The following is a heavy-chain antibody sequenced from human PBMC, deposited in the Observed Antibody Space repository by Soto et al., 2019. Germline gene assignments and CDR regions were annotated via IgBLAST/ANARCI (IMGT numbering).Heavy chain of an antibody. CDR2: ISGSGGST. V-gene: IGHV3-23*01. CDR1: GFTFSSYA. D-gene: IGHD3-3*02. J-gene: IGHJ5*02. CDR3: AKVGSLISSHT. Sequence: GGSLRLSCAASGFTFSSYAMSWVRQAPGKGLEWVSGISGSGGSTYYADSVKGRFTISRDSSKNTVFLQMNSLRAKDTAVYYCAKVGSLISSHTWGQGTLVTVSS.